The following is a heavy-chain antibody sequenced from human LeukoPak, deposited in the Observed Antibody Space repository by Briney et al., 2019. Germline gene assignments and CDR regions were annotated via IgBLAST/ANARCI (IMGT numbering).Heavy chain of an antibody. D-gene: IGHD3-10*02. V-gene: IGHV3-48*03. CDR3: AELGITMIGGV. J-gene: IGHJ6*04. CDR1: GFTFSSYE. CDR2: ISSSGSTI. Sequence: GGSLRLSCAASGFTFSSYEMNWVRQAPGKGLEWVSYISSSGSTIYYADSVKGRFTISRDNAKNSLYLQMNSLRAEGTAVYYCAELGITMIGGVWGRGTTVTISS.